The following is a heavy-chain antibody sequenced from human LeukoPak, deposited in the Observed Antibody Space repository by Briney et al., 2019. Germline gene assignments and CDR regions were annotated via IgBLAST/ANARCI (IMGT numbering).Heavy chain of an antibody. V-gene: IGHV4-39*07. CDR2: INHSGST. CDR1: GGSINSSRYY. CDR3: ARGTFVVWVVPAANRPYGMDV. Sequence: SETLSLTCTVSGGSINSSRYYWGWIRQPPGKGLEWIGEINHSGSTNYNPSLKSRVTISVDTSKNQFSLKLSSVTAADTAVYYCARGTFVVWVVPAANRPYGMDVWGQGTTVTVSS. J-gene: IGHJ6*02. D-gene: IGHD2-2*01.